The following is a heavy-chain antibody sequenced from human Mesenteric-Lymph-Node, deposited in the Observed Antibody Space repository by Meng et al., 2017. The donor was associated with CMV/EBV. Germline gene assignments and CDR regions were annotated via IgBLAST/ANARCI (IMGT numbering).Heavy chain of an antibody. Sequence: ASVKVSCKASGYTFTAYNMHWVRQAPGQGPEWMGWINPKSGGTNYAQKFQGRVTMTGDTSTSAAYMELSRLRSDDTAVYYCARVRYCGGDCSNFDYWGQGTLVTVSS. V-gene: IGHV1-2*02. J-gene: IGHJ4*02. CDR3: ARVRYCGGDCSNFDY. CDR2: INPKSGGT. CDR1: GYTFTAYN. D-gene: IGHD2-21*01.